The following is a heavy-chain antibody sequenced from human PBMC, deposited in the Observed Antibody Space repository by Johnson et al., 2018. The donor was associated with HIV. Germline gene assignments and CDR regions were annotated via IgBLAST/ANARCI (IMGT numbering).Heavy chain of an antibody. CDR3: SSVDTAMVDTFDI. CDR1: GFTFSDYY. CDR2: ISYDGINK. J-gene: IGHJ3*02. D-gene: IGHD5-18*01. V-gene: IGHV3-30-3*01. Sequence: QVQLVESGGGVVQPGGSLRLSCAASGFTFSDYYMSWIRQAPGKGLEWVAIISYDGINKYYADSVKGRFTISRDNSKNTLYLQMNSLRIEDTAVYYCSSVDTAMVDTFDIWGQGTMVTVSS.